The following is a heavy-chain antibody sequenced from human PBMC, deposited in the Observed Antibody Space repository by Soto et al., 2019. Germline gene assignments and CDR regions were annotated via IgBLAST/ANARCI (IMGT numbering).Heavy chain of an antibody. CDR3: ASPYYDILTGSYHFDY. Sequence: SETLSLTCTVSGGSISSSSYYWGWIRQPPGKGLEWIGSIYYSGSTYYNPSLKSRVTISVDTSKNQFSLKLSSVTAADTAVYYCASPYYDILTGSYHFDYWGKGTLVTVAS. V-gene: IGHV4-39*01. J-gene: IGHJ4*02. D-gene: IGHD3-9*01. CDR1: GGSISSSSYY. CDR2: IYYSGST.